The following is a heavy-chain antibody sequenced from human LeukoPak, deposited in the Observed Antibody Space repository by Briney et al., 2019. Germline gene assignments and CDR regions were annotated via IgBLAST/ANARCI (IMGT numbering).Heavy chain of an antibody. D-gene: IGHD3-10*01. CDR1: GFSLSNYW. CDR3: ARDVLLWFGESRVY. V-gene: IGHV3-74*03. CDR2: IYIDGSRT. Sequence: GGSLRLSCAGSGFSLSNYWMHWVRQGPGKGLAWVSRIYIDGSRTTYADSVKGRFTISGDNAKNTLYLQMNSLRADDTAVYYCARDVLLWFGESRVYWGQGTLVTVSS. J-gene: IGHJ4*02.